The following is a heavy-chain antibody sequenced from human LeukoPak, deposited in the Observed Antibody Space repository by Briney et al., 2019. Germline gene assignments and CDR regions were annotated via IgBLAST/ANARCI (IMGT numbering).Heavy chain of an antibody. Sequence: GGSLRLSCAASGFTFSSYAMNWVRQATGKWLDSVSAIRSSDGRTYYADSVRGRFTISRDNSKNTLYLQMNSLRAEDTAVYYCASHSGYDFSYFDYWGQGTLVTVSS. CDR2: IRSSDGRT. J-gene: IGHJ4*02. D-gene: IGHD5-12*01. CDR3: ASHSGYDFSYFDY. V-gene: IGHV3-23*01. CDR1: GFTFSSYA.